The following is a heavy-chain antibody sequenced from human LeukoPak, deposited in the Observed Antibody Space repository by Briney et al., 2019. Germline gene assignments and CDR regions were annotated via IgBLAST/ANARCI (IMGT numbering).Heavy chain of an antibody. CDR1: GFTFSSYS. CDR3: ARDLYYDSSGYYGGYFDY. CDR2: ISSSSSYI. D-gene: IGHD3-22*01. V-gene: IGHV3-21*01. J-gene: IGHJ4*02. Sequence: GGSLRLSCAASGFTFSSYSMNWVRQAPGKGLEWVSSISSSSSYIYYADSVKGRFTISRDNAKNSLYLQMSSLRAEDTAVYYCARDLYYDSSGYYGGYFDYWGQGTLVTVSS.